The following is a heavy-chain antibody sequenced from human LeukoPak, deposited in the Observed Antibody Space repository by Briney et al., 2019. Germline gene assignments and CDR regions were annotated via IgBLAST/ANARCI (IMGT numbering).Heavy chain of an antibody. CDR1: GGSVSSGSYY. J-gene: IGHJ5*02. CDR3: ARGHDFWSGYDWFDP. Sequence: SETLSLTCPVSGGSVSSGSYYWSWIRQPPGKGLEWIGYIYYSGSTNYNPSLKSRVTISVDTSKNQFSLKLSSVTAADTAVYYCARGHDFWSGYDWFDPWAREPWSPSPQ. V-gene: IGHV4-61*01. D-gene: IGHD3-3*01. CDR2: IYYSGST.